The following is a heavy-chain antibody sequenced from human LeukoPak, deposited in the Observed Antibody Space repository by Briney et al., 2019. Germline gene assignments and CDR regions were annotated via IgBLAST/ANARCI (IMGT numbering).Heavy chain of an antibody. CDR2: INNSGST. D-gene: IGHD6-25*01. CDR3: ARSSGGY. CDR1: GGSFSGYY. J-gene: IGHJ4*02. Sequence: KPSETLSLTCAVYGGSFSGYYWSWIRQPPGKGLEWIGEINNSGSTNYNPSLMSRVTISVDTSKNQFSPRLSSVTAADTALYYGARSSGGYWGQGTLVTVSS. V-gene: IGHV4-34*01.